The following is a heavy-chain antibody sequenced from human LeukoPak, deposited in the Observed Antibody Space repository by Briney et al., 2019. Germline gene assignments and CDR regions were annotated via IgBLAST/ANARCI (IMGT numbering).Heavy chain of an antibody. Sequence: ASVKVSCKASGYTFTSYGISWVRQAPGQGLEWMGWISAYNGNTNYAQKLQGRVTMTTDTSTSTAYMELRSLRSDDTAVYYCARTLTRSPLNDFWSGYSLDFDYWGQGTLVTVSS. CDR2: ISAYNGNT. CDR3: ARTLTRSPLNDFWSGYSLDFDY. J-gene: IGHJ4*02. D-gene: IGHD3-3*01. V-gene: IGHV1-18*01. CDR1: GYTFTSYG.